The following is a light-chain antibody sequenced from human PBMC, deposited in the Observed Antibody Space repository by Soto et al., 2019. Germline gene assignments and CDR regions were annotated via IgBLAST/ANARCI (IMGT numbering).Light chain of an antibody. Sequence: QSALTQPASVSGSPGQSITISCTGTSSDVGNYNLVSWYQQHPGKAPKLMICEVSKRPSGVSNRFSGSKSGNTASLTISGLQAEDEADYYCCSYAGSRTFVIGTGTKVTVL. CDR2: EVS. CDR3: CSYAGSRTFV. V-gene: IGLV2-23*02. J-gene: IGLJ1*01. CDR1: SSDVGNYNL.